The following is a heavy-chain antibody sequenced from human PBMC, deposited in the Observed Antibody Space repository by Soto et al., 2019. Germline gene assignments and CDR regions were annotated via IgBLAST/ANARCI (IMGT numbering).Heavy chain of an antibody. CDR2: ISGSGGST. CDR1: GFTFSSYA. CDR3: AKDVNYGDYAFDY. J-gene: IGHJ4*02. D-gene: IGHD4-17*01. V-gene: IGHV3-23*01. Sequence: GGSLRLSCAASGFTFSSYAMSWVRQAPGKGLEWVSAISGSGGSTYYADSVKGRFTISRDNSKNTLYLQMNSPRAEDTAVYYCAKDVNYGDYAFDYWGQGTLVTVSS.